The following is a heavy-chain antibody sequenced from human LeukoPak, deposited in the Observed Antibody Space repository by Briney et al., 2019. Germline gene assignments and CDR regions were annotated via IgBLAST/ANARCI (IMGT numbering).Heavy chain of an antibody. Sequence: PSETLSPTCTISGSSITSVSHYWGWIRQPPRKGLEWIGDIYYTGSTYYSPSLRSRVTMSVHTSENQFSLRLNSVTAVDTAVYYCARRWGNIVGVTYEYWGQGTLVTVSS. CDR3: ARRWGNIVGVTYEY. CDR1: GSSITSVSHY. CDR2: IYYTGST. V-gene: IGHV4-39*01. J-gene: IGHJ1*01. D-gene: IGHD3-16*01.